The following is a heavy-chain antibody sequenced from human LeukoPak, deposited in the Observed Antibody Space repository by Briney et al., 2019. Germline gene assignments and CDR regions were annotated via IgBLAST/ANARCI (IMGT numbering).Heavy chain of an antibody. CDR2: MNPNSGNT. Sequence: ASVKVSCKASIYIFSNYGVNWVRQAPGQGLEWMGWMNPNSGNTGYAQKFQGRVTITRNTSISTAYMELSSLRSEDTAVYYCARGFPVFHLRNRNWFDPWGQGTLVTVSS. CDR3: ARGFPVFHLRNRNWFDP. D-gene: IGHD3-10*01. J-gene: IGHJ5*02. CDR1: IYIFSNYG. V-gene: IGHV1-8*03.